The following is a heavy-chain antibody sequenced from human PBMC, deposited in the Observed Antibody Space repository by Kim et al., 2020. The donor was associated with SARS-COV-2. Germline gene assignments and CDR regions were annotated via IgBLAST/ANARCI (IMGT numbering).Heavy chain of an antibody. D-gene: IGHD4-17*01. CDR3: ARDGRLTTVTTF. J-gene: IGHJ4*02. Sequence: YYAESVKGRFTISRDNAKNSLYLQMNSLGAEDTAVYYCARDGRLTTVTTFWGQGTLVTVSS. V-gene: IGHV3-11*04.